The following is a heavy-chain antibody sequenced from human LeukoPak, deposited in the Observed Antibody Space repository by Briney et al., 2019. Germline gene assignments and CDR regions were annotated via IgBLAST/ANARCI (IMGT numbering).Heavy chain of an antibody. Sequence: PSETLSLTCTVSGGSISSSSYYWGWIRQPPGKGLEWIGSIYYSGSTYYNPSLKSRVTISVDTSKNQFSLKLSSVTAADTAVYYCASQPITIFGVVMPDYWGQGTLVTVSS. CDR1: GGSISSSSYY. CDR2: IYYSGST. CDR3: ASQPITIFGVVMPDY. J-gene: IGHJ4*02. D-gene: IGHD3-3*01. V-gene: IGHV4-39*01.